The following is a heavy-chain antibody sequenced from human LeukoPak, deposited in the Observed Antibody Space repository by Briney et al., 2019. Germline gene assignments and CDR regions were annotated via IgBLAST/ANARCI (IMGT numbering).Heavy chain of an antibody. CDR3: AGRDY. V-gene: IGHV4-4*07. CDR1: GAPISNYY. Sequence: SETLSLTCTVSGAPISNYYWSWIRQPAGKGLEWIWRVYTGGSTNYNPSLRSRVTISVDKSRNQFFLNLRSVTAADTAVYYCAGRDYWGQGTLVTVSS. J-gene: IGHJ4*02. CDR2: VYTGGST. D-gene: IGHD1-26*01.